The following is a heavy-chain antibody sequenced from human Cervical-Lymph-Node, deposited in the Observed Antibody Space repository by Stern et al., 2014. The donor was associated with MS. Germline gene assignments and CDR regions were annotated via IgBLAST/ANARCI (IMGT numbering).Heavy chain of an antibody. J-gene: IGHJ3*02. V-gene: IGHV1-18*04. Sequence: QVQLGQSGAEVKKPGASVKVSCKASGYSFTSYGISWVRQAPGQGLEWMGWISAYNGNSNYAQKLQGRVTMTTDTSTSTAYMDLRSLSSDDTAVYYCARGGIVVVKPDAFDIWGQGTMVTVSS. D-gene: IGHD2-21*01. CDR1: GYSFTSYG. CDR2: ISAYNGNS. CDR3: ARGGIVVVKPDAFDI.